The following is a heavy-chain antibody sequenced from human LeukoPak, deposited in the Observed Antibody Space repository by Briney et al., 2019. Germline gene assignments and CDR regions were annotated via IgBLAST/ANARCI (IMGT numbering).Heavy chain of an antibody. D-gene: IGHD2-15*01. CDR3: ARDGQDIVVVVAATPCGWFDP. Sequence: GSLRLSCAASGFTFSSYWMHWVRQAPGKGLVWVSRINSDGSSTSYADSVKGRFTISRDNAKNTLYLQMNSLRAEDTAVYYCARDGQDIVVVVAATPCGWFDPWGQGTLVTVSS. J-gene: IGHJ5*02. CDR2: INSDGSST. V-gene: IGHV3-74*01. CDR1: GFTFSSYW.